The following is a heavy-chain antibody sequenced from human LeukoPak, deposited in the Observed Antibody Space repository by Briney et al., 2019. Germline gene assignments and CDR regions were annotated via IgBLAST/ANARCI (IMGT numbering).Heavy chain of an antibody. CDR2: ISAYNGNT. V-gene: IGHV1-18*01. Sequence: ASVKVSCKASGGTFSSYAISWVRQAPGQGLEWMGWISAYNGNTNYAQKLQGRVTMTTDTSTSTAYMELRSLRSDDTAVYYCARVVRDSCGGGVDYWGQGTLVTVSS. CDR3: ARVVRDSCGGGVDY. J-gene: IGHJ4*02. D-gene: IGHD5-18*01. CDR1: GGTFSSYA.